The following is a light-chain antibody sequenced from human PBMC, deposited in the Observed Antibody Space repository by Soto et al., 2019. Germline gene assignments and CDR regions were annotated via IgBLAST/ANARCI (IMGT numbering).Light chain of an antibody. CDR1: SRDVGGYNY. CDR3: SSYISSTFVV. Sequence: QSALTQPASVSGSPGQSITISCTGTSRDVGGYNYVSWHQQHPGKAPNVIITEVSNRPSGVSNRFSGSKSGNTASLTISGLQAEDEADYYCSSYISSTFVVFGGGTKLTVL. J-gene: IGLJ2*01. CDR2: EVS. V-gene: IGLV2-14*01.